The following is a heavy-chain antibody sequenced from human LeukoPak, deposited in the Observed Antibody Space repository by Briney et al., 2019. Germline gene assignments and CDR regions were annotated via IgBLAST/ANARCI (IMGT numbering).Heavy chain of an antibody. D-gene: IGHD3-10*01. CDR2: IYYSGST. V-gene: IGHV4-59*01. CDR3: ARDDYGSGSYSNYYYYMDV. CDR1: GGSISSYY. Sequence: SETLSLTCTVSGGSISSYYWSWIRQPPGKGLEWIGYIYYSGSTNYNPSLKSRVTISVDTSKNQFSLTLSSVTAADTAVYYCARDDYGSGSYSNYYYYMDVWGKGTTVTVSS. J-gene: IGHJ6*03.